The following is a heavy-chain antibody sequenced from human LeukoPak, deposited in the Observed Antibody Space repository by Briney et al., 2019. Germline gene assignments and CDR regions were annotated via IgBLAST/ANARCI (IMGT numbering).Heavy chain of an antibody. CDR2: IYFNGGT. CDR1: GASLSPHY. J-gene: IGHJ6*03. Sequence: SETLSLTCSVSGASLSPHYWSWVRQAPGKGLEWIGYIYFNGGTNYNPSLKSRVTMSVDTSKNQFSLKLSSVTAADTAVYYCARVVLTMVRGVIMNYYFYYMDVWGKGTTVTISS. V-gene: IGHV4-59*11. CDR3: ARVVLTMVRGVIMNYYFYYMDV. D-gene: IGHD3-10*01.